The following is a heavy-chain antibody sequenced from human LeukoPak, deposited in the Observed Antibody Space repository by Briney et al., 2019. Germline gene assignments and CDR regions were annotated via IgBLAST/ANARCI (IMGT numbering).Heavy chain of an antibody. Sequence: GGSLRLSCAASGFTFSSYSMNWVRQAPGKGLEWVSAISGSGGSTYYADSVKGRFTISRDNSKNTLYLQMNSLRAEDTAVYYCAKDQKRSYDFWSGYYTSPYFDYWGQGTLVTVSS. CDR2: ISGSGGST. V-gene: IGHV3-23*01. D-gene: IGHD3-3*01. J-gene: IGHJ4*02. CDR1: GFTFSSYS. CDR3: AKDQKRSYDFWSGYYTSPYFDY.